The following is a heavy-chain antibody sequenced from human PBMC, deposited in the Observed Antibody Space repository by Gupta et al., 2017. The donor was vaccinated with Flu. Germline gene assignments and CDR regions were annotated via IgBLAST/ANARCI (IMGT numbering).Heavy chain of an antibody. V-gene: IGHV3-21*01. CDR3: ARVAEGYSYGSGADGYYYYYMDV. D-gene: IGHD5-18*01. CDR1: GFTFSSYS. CDR2: ISSSSSYI. J-gene: IGHJ6*03. Sequence: EVQLVESGGGLVKPGGSLRLSCAASGFTFSSYSINWVRQAPGKGLEWVSSISSSSSYIYYADSVKGRFTISRDNAKNSLYLQMNSLRAEDTAVYYCARVAEGYSYGSGADGYYYYYMDVWCKGTTVTVSS.